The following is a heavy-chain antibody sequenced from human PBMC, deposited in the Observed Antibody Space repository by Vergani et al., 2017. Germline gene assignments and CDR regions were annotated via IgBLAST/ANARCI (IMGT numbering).Heavy chain of an antibody. V-gene: IGHV4-59*11. CDR1: FDSIRNLY. Sequence: QVQLQESGPGLVKSSETLSLTCSVSFDSIRNLYCNWIRQPPGKGLEWIGSIHYSENTNYNPSLKTRVTISVDTSKNQFSLTLTSVTAADTAVYYCGRVADFYGLGSRLRDLWGQGILVTVSS. CDR2: IHYSENT. D-gene: IGHD3-10*01. J-gene: IGHJ5*02. CDR3: GRVADFYGLGSRLRDL.